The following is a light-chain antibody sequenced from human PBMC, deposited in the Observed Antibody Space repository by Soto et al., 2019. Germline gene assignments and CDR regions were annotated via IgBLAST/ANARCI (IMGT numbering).Light chain of an antibody. CDR3: SSYAGSNNLYV. J-gene: IGLJ1*01. CDR1: NVDVGSYNL. Sequence: QSVLTQPASVSVSPGQSISGACTLTNVDVGSYNLISWYQQHPGKAPKLMIYEANKRPSGVSNRFSGSKSGNTASLTISGLQAEDEADYYCSSYAGSNNLYVFGTGTKVTVL. CDR2: EAN. V-gene: IGLV2-14*02.